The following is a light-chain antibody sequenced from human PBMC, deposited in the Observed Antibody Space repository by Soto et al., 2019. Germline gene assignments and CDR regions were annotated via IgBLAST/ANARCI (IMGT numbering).Light chain of an antibody. Sequence: EIVLTQSPGTLSLSPGERATLSCRASQSVTSSLVWYQQKPGQAPRLLIYDASDRATGIPARFSGSGSGTDFTVTIKSLKTEDSESNYRQHRRTWPRTFGGATKVEI. CDR1: QSVTSS. CDR3: QHRRTWPRT. CDR2: DAS. V-gene: IGKV3-11*01. J-gene: IGKJ4*01.